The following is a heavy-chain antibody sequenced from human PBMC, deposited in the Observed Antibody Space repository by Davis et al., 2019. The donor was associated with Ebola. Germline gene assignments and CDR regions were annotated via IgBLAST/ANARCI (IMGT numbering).Heavy chain of an antibody. J-gene: IGHJ4*02. D-gene: IGHD4-17*01. CDR1: GFTFSSYW. V-gene: IGHV3-7*01. CDR3: AGDPDYGDDTGPFGY. Sequence: GGPLRLSCAASGFTFSSYWMSWVRQAPGKGLEWVANIKQDGSEKYYVDSVKGRFTISRDNAKNSLYLQMNSLRAEDTAVYYCAGDPDYGDDTGPFGYWGQGTLVTVSS. CDR2: IKQDGSEK.